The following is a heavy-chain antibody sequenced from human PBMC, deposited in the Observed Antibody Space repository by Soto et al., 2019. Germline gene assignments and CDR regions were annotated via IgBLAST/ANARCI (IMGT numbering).Heavy chain of an antibody. J-gene: IGHJ3*02. V-gene: IGHV6-1*01. D-gene: IGHD3-22*01. Sequence: SQTLSLTCAISGDSVSSNSAAWNWIRQSTSRGLEWLGRTYYRSKWYNDYAVSVKSRITINPDTSKTQFSLQLNSVTPEDTAVYYCAREVNRVIDDTLAAAFDIWGQGTMVTVSS. CDR3: AREVNRVIDDTLAAAFDI. CDR1: GDSVSSNSAA. CDR2: TYYRSKWYN.